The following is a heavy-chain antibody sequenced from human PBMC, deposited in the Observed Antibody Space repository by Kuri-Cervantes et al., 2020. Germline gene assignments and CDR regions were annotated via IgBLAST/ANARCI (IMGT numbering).Heavy chain of an antibody. CDR1: GGSISSGGYY. CDR2: IYYSGST. V-gene: IGHV4-31*02. Sequence: SCTVSGGSISSGGYYWSWIRQHPGKGLEWIGYIYYSGSTYYNPSLKSRVTISVDTSKNQFSLKLSSVTAADTAVYYCVVTTAYYYYGMDVWGQGTTVTVSS. J-gene: IGHJ6*02. CDR3: VVTTAYYYYGMDV. D-gene: IGHD4-17*01.